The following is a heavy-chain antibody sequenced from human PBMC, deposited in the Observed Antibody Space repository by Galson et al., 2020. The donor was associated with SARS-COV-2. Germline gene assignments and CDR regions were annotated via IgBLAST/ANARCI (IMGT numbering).Heavy chain of an antibody. J-gene: IGHJ4*02. D-gene: IGHD1-26*01. CDR3: AHSISCGSYSG. V-gene: IGHV2-5*02. CDR1: GFSLSTSGVG. CDR2: LSWDDDK. Sequence: SGPTLVKPTQTLTLTCTFSGFSLSTSGVGVGWIRQPPGKALEWLALLSWDDDKRYSPSLKSRLTITKDTSKNQVVLTMTNMDAVDTATYYCAHSISCGSYSGWGQGTLVTVSS.